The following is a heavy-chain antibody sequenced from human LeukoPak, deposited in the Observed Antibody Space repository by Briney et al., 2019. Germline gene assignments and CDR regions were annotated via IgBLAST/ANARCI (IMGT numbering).Heavy chain of an antibody. CDR2: VGENTDT. V-gene: IGHV3-23*01. CDR3: AKSSGKSFPSSRIFDF. Sequence: GGSLRLSCAASGFTFSSYALSWVRRAPGKGLEWVSIVGENTDTHYADSVKDRFTISRDNSNNALYPQMNNLRAEDTATYFCAKSSGKSFPSSRIFDFWGQGALVTVSS. J-gene: IGHJ4*02. D-gene: IGHD6-13*01. CDR1: GFTFSSYA.